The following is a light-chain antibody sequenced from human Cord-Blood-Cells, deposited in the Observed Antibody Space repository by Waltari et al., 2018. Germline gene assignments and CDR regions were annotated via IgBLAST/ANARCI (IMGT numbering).Light chain of an antibody. J-gene: IGLJ1*01. CDR2: DVS. CDR3: SSYTSSSTYV. V-gene: IGLV2-14*01. CDR1: RSDVCGYKC. Sequence: QSALTPPAPVSVSPGQSNTLLCTGTRSDVCGYKCLLWYQQHPRKAPKLMIYDVSKRPSGVSNRFSGSKSGNTASLTISGLQAEDEADYYCSSYTSSSTYVFGTGTKVTVL.